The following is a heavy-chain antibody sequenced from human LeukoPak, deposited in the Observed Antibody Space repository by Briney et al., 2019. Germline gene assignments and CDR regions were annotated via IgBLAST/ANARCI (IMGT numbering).Heavy chain of an antibody. V-gene: IGHV5-51*01. CDR3: ARQVSYYYYYMDV. D-gene: IGHD5/OR15-5a*01. Sequence: GESLKISCKGSGYSFANYWIGWVRQMPGKGLEWMGIIYPGDSDTRYSPSFQGQVTISADKSISTAYLQWSSLKASDTAMYYCARQVSYYYYYMDVWGKGTTVTVSS. CDR2: IYPGDSDT. CDR1: GYSFANYW. J-gene: IGHJ6*03.